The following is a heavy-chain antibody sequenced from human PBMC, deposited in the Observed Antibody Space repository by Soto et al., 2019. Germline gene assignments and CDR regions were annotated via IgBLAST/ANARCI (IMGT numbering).Heavy chain of an antibody. J-gene: IGHJ2*01. CDR3: AADHGIRPLCTPPASLRNRSPDL. D-gene: IGHD1-1*01. CDR2: IYFSGST. V-gene: IGHV4-39*01. Sequence: PGKKMEWIGSIYFSGSTSYNPSLKSRVTMSVDTSKNQLSLKVGSVTAADTAVYFCAADHGIRPLCTPPASLRNRSPDL.